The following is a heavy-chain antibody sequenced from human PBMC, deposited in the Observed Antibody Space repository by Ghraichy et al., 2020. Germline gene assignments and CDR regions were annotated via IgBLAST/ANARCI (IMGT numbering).Heavy chain of an antibody. CDR2: ISYDGSHK. J-gene: IGHJ3*02. V-gene: IGHV3-30*18. CDR3: AKPLLVATYGWYAFDI. Sequence: GESLNISCAASGFTFSSYGMHWVRQAPGKVLEWVAVISYDGSHKYYAGSVTGRFTISRDNSKNTLHLQMNSLRAEDTAVYYCAKPLLVATYGWYAFDIWGQGTMVTVSS. D-gene: IGHD5-12*01. CDR1: GFTFSSYG.